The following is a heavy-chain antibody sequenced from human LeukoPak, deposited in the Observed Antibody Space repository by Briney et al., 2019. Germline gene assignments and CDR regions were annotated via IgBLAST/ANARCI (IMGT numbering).Heavy chain of an antibody. CDR3: ARDSVVTGNYYMDV. CDR1: GFTFSSYE. Sequence: PGGSLRLSCAASGFTFSSYEMNWVRQAPGKGLEWVSYISSSGSTIYYADSVKGRFTISRDNAKNSPYLQMNSLRAEDTAVYYCARDSVVTGNYYMDVWGKGTTVTVSS. V-gene: IGHV3-48*03. D-gene: IGHD3-22*01. CDR2: ISSSGSTI. J-gene: IGHJ6*03.